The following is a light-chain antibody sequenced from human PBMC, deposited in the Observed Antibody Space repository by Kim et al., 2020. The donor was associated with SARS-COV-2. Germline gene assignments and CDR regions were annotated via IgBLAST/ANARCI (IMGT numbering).Light chain of an antibody. Sequence: FAPWERATLTGWSSQSVSSSLAGYQHKPGQGPRLLISDASNWATGIQARFSGSGSGTDFTLTISSRGPEDFAVYYCQQRSNWPLTFGGGTKVDIK. CDR3: QQRSNWPLT. V-gene: IGKV3-11*01. CDR1: QSVSSS. CDR2: DAS. J-gene: IGKJ4*01.